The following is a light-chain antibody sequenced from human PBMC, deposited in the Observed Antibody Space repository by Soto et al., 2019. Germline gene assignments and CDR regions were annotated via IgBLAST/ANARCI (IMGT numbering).Light chain of an antibody. J-gene: IGKJ5*01. CDR3: QHYGSTVIT. CDR2: RAS. CDR1: QSVVNNY. Sequence: ENVLTQSPATLSLSPGERATLSCRAGQSVVNNYLAWYQQTPGQAPRLLMYRASTRATGIADRFSGSGSGTDFTLTISRLEPEDFAVYYCQHYGSTVITFGQGTRLEMK. V-gene: IGKV3-20*01.